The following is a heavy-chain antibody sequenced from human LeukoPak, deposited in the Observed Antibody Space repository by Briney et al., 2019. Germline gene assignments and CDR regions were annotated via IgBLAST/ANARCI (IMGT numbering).Heavy chain of an antibody. V-gene: IGHV5-51*01. J-gene: IGHJ4*02. CDR3: ARGRSGYSYGFDY. CDR1: GYSFTCYW. Sequence: GESLKISCKGSGYSFTCYWIGWVRQVPGKGLQWMGIIYPGDSDTRYSPSFQGQVTISADKSISTAYLQWSSLKASDTAMYYCARGRSGYSYGFDYWGQGTLVTVSS. CDR2: IYPGDSDT. D-gene: IGHD5-18*01.